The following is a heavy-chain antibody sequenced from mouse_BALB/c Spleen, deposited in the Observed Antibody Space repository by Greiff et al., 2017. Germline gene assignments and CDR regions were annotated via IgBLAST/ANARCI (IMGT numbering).Heavy chain of an antibody. CDR2: INSNGGST. V-gene: IGHV5-6-2*01. D-gene: IGHD1-1*02. Sequence: EVMLVESGGGLVKLGGSLKLSCAASGFTFSSYYMSWVRQTPEKRLELVAAINSNGGSTYYPDTVKGRFTISRDNAKNTLYLQMSSLKSEDTALYYCARRELSYFDYWGQGTTLTVSS. J-gene: IGHJ2*01. CDR1: GFTFSSYY. CDR3: ARRELSYFDY.